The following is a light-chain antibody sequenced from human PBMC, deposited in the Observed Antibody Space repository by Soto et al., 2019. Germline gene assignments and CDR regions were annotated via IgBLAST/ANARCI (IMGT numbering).Light chain of an antibody. V-gene: IGLV3-1*01. J-gene: IGLJ2*01. CDR3: QAWDDSSVV. CDR1: ELGDKY. CDR2: QGN. Sequence: SYELTQSPSVSVSPGQTATITCSGDELGDKYACWYQHKPGQSPVLVIYQGNKQPSGIPERFSGSNSGNTATLTISGTQAMDEADYYCQAWDDSSVVFGGGTKLTVL.